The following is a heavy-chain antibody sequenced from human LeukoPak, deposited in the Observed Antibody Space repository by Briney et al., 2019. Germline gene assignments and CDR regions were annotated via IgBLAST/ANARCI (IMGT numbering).Heavy chain of an antibody. J-gene: IGHJ4*02. V-gene: IGHV1-2*02. CDR3: ARVYYYGSGSYDFDY. Sequence: ASVKVSCKASGYTFTGYYMHWVRQAPGQGLEWMGWINPNCGGTNYAQKFQGRVTMTRDTSISTAYMELSRLRSDDTAVYYCARVYYYGSGSYDFDYWGQGTLVTVSS. D-gene: IGHD3-10*01. CDR2: INPNCGGT. CDR1: GYTFTGYY.